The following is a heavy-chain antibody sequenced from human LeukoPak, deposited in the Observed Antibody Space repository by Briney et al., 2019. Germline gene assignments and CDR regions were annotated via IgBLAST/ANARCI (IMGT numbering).Heavy chain of an antibody. CDR1: GYSFGSFG. J-gene: IGHJ4*02. D-gene: IGHD3-10*01. CDR2: ISAYNGDT. V-gene: IGHV1-18*01. CDR3: ARGGYYGSGSFPDY. Sequence: ASVKVSCKASGYSFGSFGINWVRQAPGQGLEWMGWISAYNGDTNYAQKLQGRVTMTTDTSTSTAYMDLRSLTSDDTAVYYCARGGYYGSGSFPDYWGQGTLVTVPS.